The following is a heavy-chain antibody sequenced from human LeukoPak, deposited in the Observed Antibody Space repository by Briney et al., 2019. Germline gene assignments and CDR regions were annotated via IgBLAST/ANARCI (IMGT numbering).Heavy chain of an antibody. V-gene: IGHV3-11*06. Sequence: GGSLRLSCAASGFTFSVYYMSWIRQAPGKGLEWVSYISSSSSYTNYADSVKGRFTISRDNAKNSLYLQMNSLRAEDTAVYYCARDLGYTFGYTSDYWGQGTLVTVSS. J-gene: IGHJ4*02. CDR1: GFTFSVYY. CDR2: ISSSSSYT. D-gene: IGHD5-18*01. CDR3: ARDLGYTFGYTSDY.